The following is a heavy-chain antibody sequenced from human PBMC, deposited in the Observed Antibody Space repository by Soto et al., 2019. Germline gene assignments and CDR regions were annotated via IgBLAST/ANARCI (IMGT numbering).Heavy chain of an antibody. V-gene: IGHV3-30*18. Sequence: GGSLRLSCAASGFTFSSYGMHWVRQAPGKRLEWVAIISYDGSNTYYADSVKGRFTISRDNSKNTLYLQMNCLRAEDTSVYYCAKEGGLSGSYYISSSYYFDYWGQGTLVTVSS. CDR1: GFTFSSYG. J-gene: IGHJ4*02. CDR2: ISYDGSNT. CDR3: AKEGGLSGSYYISSSYYFDY. D-gene: IGHD1-26*01.